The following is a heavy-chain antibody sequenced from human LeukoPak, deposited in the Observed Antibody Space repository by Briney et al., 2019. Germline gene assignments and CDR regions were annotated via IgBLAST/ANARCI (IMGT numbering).Heavy chain of an antibody. Sequence: SQTLSLTCTVSGDSVSTTDYYWTWIRQPPGRGLEWIGYIYDSGNTYYNPPLKSRVTISVNTSNNQVSLELRSVTAADTAVYYCARVGYCSSASCYSPGAFDIWGQGTMVTVFS. D-gene: IGHD2-2*01. CDR3: ARVGYCSSASCYSPGAFDI. V-gene: IGHV4-30-4*01. J-gene: IGHJ3*02. CDR1: GDSVSTTDYY. CDR2: IYDSGNT.